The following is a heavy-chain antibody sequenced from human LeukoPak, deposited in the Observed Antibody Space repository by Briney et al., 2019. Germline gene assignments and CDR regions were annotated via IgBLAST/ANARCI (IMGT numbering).Heavy chain of an antibody. CDR2: ISGSLNDI. Sequence: PGGSLRLSCAASGFTFRTNSMNWVLQAPGKGLEWVSSISGSLNDIYYADSVKGRFTISRDNAKNSVYLQMNSLRAEDTAVYYCARDPDYAAMFAQFDSWGHGTLISVSS. J-gene: IGHJ5*01. CDR3: ARDPDYAAMFAQFDS. CDR1: GFTFRTNS. V-gene: IGHV3-21*01. D-gene: IGHD5-18*01.